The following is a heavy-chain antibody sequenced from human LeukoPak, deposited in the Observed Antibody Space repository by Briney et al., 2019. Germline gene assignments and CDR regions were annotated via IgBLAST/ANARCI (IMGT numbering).Heavy chain of an antibody. CDR2: ISSSGSTI. D-gene: IGHD3-10*01. CDR3: ARDFGRYYFDY. J-gene: IGHJ4*02. CDR1: GFTFSSYE. Sequence: GGSLRLSCAASGFTFSSYEMNWVRQAPGKGLEWVSYISSSGSTIYYADSVKGRFTISRDNAKNSLYLQMNSLRAEDTAVYYCARDFGRYYFDYWGQGTLVTVSS. V-gene: IGHV3-48*03.